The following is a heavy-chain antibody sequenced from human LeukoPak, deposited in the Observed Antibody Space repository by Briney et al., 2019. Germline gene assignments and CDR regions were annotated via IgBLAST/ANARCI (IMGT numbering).Heavy chain of an antibody. Sequence: PGRSLRLSCAASGFTFSTYAMHWVRQAPGKGLEWVALISDGGSNKYYADSVKGRFTISIDNSKNTLYLQMNSLGAEDTAVYYCARDVYYYDSGGFYSWGPGTLVTVSS. D-gene: IGHD3-22*01. V-gene: IGHV3-30*01. J-gene: IGHJ4*02. CDR2: ISDGGSNK. CDR3: ARDVYYYDSGGFYS. CDR1: GFTFSTYA.